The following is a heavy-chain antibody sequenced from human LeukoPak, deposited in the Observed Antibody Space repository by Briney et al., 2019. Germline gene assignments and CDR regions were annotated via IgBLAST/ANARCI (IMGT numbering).Heavy chain of an antibody. CDR2: ISAYNGNT. V-gene: IGHV1-18*01. CDR1: GGTFSSYA. D-gene: IGHD3-10*01. CDR3: ARDHEGYYGSGSYVWFDP. Sequence: ASVKVSCKASGGTFSSYAISWVRQAPGQGLEWMGWISAYNGNTNYAQKLQGRVTMTTDTSTSTAYMELRSLRSDDTAVYYCARDHEGYYGSGSYVWFDPWGQGTLVTVSS. J-gene: IGHJ5*02.